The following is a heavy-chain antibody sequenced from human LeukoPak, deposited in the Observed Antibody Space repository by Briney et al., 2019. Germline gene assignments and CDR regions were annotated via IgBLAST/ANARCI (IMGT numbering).Heavy chain of an antibody. D-gene: IGHD3-10*01. Sequence: KTSETLSLTCTVSGGSLSSGTYYWNWLRQPGGKGLEWIGRIYTSGSTNYNPSLKSRVTISVDTSKNQFSLKLSSVTAADTAVYYCARDMRGYDAFDIWGQGTMVTVSS. CDR2: IYTSGST. CDR3: ARDMRGYDAFDI. J-gene: IGHJ3*02. V-gene: IGHV4-61*02. CDR1: GGSLSSGTYY.